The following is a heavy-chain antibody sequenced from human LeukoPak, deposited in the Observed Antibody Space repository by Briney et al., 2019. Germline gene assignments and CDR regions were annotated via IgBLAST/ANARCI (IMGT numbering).Heavy chain of an antibody. Sequence: GGSLRLSCAASGFTFSSYAMSWVRQAPGKGLEWVSAISGSGGSTYYADSVKGRFTISRDNSKNTLSLQMNSLRAEDTAVYYCAKDPEVRGVLGFFGDYWGQGTLVTVSS. CDR1: GFTFSSYA. CDR3: AKDPEVRGVLGFFGDY. V-gene: IGHV3-23*01. D-gene: IGHD3-10*01. CDR2: ISGSGGST. J-gene: IGHJ4*02.